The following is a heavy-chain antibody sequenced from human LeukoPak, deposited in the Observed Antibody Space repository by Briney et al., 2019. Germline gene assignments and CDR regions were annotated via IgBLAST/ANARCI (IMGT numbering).Heavy chain of an antibody. Sequence: PGGSLRLSCEASGFTVSSNYMSWVRQAPGKGLEWVSVIYSGGSTDYADSVKGRFTISRNNSKNTLLLQMHSLRAEDTAVCYCARVSQWLPDYWGQGTLVTVSP. J-gene: IGHJ4*02. CDR1: GFTVSSNY. V-gene: IGHV3-66*01. CDR2: IYSGGST. D-gene: IGHD6-19*01. CDR3: ARVSQWLPDY.